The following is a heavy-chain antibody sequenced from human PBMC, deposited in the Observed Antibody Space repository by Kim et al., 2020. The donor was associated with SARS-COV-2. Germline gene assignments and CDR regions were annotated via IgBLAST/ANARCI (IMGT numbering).Heavy chain of an antibody. D-gene: IGHD3-10*02. J-gene: IGHJ5*02. CDR1: GFTFTNYD. CDR2: ATSSGDEV. CDR3: ANAIRARFMSEGS. Sequence: GGSLRLSCAASGFTFTNYDMHWVRQAPGKGLEWVGSATSSGDEVFYGDSVKVRFTISRDNSKNMFYLQMNSLRAEDTAVYYCANAIRARFMSEGSWGQGTLVTVSS. V-gene: IGHV3-23*01.